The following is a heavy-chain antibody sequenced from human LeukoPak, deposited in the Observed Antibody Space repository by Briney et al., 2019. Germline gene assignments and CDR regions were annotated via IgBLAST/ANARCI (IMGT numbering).Heavy chain of an antibody. CDR2: INHSGST. D-gene: IGHD3-10*01. J-gene: IGHJ6*02. Sequence: KPSETLSLTCAVYGGSFSGYYWSWIRKPPGKGLEWIGEINHSGSTNYNPSLKSRVTISVDTSKNQFSLKLSSVTAADTAVYYCARVGITMVRGVIITRYRTYYGMDVWGQGTTVTVSS. CDR1: GGSFSGYY. CDR3: ARVGITMVRGVIITRYRTYYGMDV. V-gene: IGHV4-34*01.